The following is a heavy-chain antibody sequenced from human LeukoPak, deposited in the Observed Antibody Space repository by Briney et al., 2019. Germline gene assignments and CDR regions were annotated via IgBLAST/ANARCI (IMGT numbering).Heavy chain of an antibody. V-gene: IGHV1-2*02. CDR2: INPNSGGT. Sequence: ASVKVSCKASGYTFTGYYMHWVRQAPGQGREWMGWINPNSGGTNYAQKFQGRVTMTRETSISTAYMELSRLRSDDTAVYYCARAHTPYRWYYDSSGCFDYWGQGTLVTVSS. CDR3: ARAHTPYRWYYDSSGCFDY. D-gene: IGHD3-22*01. J-gene: IGHJ4*02. CDR1: GYTFTGYY.